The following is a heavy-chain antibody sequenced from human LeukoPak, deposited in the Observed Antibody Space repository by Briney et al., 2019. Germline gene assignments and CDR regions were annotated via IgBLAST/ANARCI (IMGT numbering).Heavy chain of an antibody. CDR3: ARVYVWGSYHFDF. D-gene: IGHD3-16*01. V-gene: IGHV3-7*01. J-gene: IGHJ4*02. CDR2: IKQDGSEK. Sequence: GGSLRLSCAASGFTFSRYWMSWVRQAPGKGLEWVANIKQDGSEKSYVASVKGRFTISRDNAKNSLYLQMNSLRAEDTAVYYCARVYVWGSYHFDFWGQGTLVTVSS. CDR1: GFTFSRYW.